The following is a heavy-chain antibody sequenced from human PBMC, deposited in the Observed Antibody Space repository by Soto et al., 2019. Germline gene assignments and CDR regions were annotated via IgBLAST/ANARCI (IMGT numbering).Heavy chain of an antibody. D-gene: IGHD3-9*01. Sequence: QVQLQESGPGLVKPSETLSLTCTVSRGSINSHYWSWIRQSQGKGLEYIGYISYSGSTNYNPSLKSRLTISVDTSKNQCSLKLTSVTAADTAVYYCAGLNCDILPAYYAFDSWGQGTMGTVSS. CDR2: ISYSGST. CDR1: RGSINSHY. J-gene: IGHJ3*02. V-gene: IGHV4-59*08. CDR3: AGLNCDILPAYYAFDS.